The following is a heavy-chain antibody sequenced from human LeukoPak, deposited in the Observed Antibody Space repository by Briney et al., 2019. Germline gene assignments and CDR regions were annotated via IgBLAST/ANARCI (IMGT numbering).Heavy chain of an antibody. D-gene: IGHD2-2*01. Sequence: ASVKVSCKASGYTFTGYYMHWVRPAPGQGLEWMGWINPNSGGTNYAQKFQGRVTMTRDTSISTAYMELSRLRSDDTAVYYCARDLGYCSSTSCWNWFDPWGQGTLVTVSS. V-gene: IGHV1-2*02. CDR1: GYTFTGYY. J-gene: IGHJ5*02. CDR2: INPNSGGT. CDR3: ARDLGYCSSTSCWNWFDP.